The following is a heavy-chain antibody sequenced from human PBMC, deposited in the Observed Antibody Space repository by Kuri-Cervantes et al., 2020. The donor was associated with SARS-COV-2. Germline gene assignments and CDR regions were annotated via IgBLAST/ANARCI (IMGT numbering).Heavy chain of an antibody. V-gene: IGHV3-73*01. CDR2: VRGKANNYAT. CDR3: TTLIYY. Sequence: LSLSCEVSGFLFSASAIHWVRQASGKGLGWVGRVRGKANNYATAYAASVKGRFTISRDDLKNMAYLQMNSLKTEDTAVYYCTTLIYYWGQGALVTVSS. D-gene: IGHD3-3*02. CDR1: GFLFSASA. J-gene: IGHJ4*02.